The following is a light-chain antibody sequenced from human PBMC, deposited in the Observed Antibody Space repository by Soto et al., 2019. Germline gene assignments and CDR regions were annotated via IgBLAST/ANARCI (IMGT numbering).Light chain of an antibody. CDR2: DVI. V-gene: IGLV2-11*01. CDR1: SXDIGHYNY. J-gene: IGLJ2*01. Sequence: QSVLTQPRSVSGSRGQSVTITCSGTSXDIGHYNYVSWYQQHPGRAPKLIIYDVIKRPAGVPDRFSGSKTGNTASLTISGLQADDEADYYCSSYAGRYSVVFGGGTKVTVL. CDR3: SSYAGRYSVV.